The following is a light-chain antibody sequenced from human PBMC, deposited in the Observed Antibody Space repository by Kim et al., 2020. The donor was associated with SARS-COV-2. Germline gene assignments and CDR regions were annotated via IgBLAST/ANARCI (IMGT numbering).Light chain of an antibody. CDR2: DVF. J-gene: IGLJ2*01. CDR1: DSDVGAYGF. CDR3: GSYTTSTTIV. V-gene: IGLV2-14*03. Sequence: GQSITISCPGTDSDVGAYGFVSWYQQHPDKAPQLIIYDVFNRPSGVSNRFSGSKSGHTASLTISGLQAEDEADYYCGSYTTSTTIVFGGGTKVTVL.